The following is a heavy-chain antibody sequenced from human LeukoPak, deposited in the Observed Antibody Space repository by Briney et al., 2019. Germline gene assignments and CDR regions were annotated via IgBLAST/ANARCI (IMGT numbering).Heavy chain of an antibody. D-gene: IGHD6-13*01. Sequence: KTSETLSLTCAVYGGSFSGYYWSWIRQPPGKGLEWIGEIDHSGRTNSNPSLKSRVTISVDMSKNQFSLRLSSVTAADTAVYYCARKSIAVAGTKPYDYWDQGTLVTVSS. J-gene: IGHJ4*02. V-gene: IGHV4-34*01. CDR2: IDHSGRT. CDR1: GGSFSGYY. CDR3: ARKSIAVAGTKPYDY.